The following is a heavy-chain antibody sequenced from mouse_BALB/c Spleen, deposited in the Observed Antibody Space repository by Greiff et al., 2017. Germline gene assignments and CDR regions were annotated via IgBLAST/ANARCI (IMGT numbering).Heavy chain of an antibody. CDR1: GFTFTDYY. V-gene: IGHV7-3*02. D-gene: IGHD2-1*01. CDR3: AREVYNYYAMDY. CDR2: IRNKANGYTT. Sequence: DVMLVESGGGLVQPGGSLRLSCATSGFTFTDYYMSWVRQPPGKALEWLGFIRNKANGYTTEYSASVKGRFTISRDNSQSILYLQMNTLRAEDSATYYCAREVYNYYAMDYWGQGTSVTVSS. J-gene: IGHJ4*01.